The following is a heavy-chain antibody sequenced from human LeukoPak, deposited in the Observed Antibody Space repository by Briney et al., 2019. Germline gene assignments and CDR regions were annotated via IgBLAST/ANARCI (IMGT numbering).Heavy chain of an antibody. CDR1: GGSISSGGYY. CDR3: ARGGGPEWQQSSGYYYMPFDY. V-gene: IGHV4-31*03. J-gene: IGHJ4*02. Sequence: PSETLSLTCTVSGGSISSGGYYLSWIRQHPGKGLEWIVYIYYSGSTYYNPSLKSRVTISVDTSKNQFSLKLSSVTAADTAVYYCARGGGPEWQQSSGYYYMPFDYWGQGTLVTVSS. CDR2: IYYSGST. D-gene: IGHD3-22*01.